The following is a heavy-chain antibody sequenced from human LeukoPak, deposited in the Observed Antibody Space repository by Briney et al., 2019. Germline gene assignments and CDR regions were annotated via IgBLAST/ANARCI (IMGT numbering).Heavy chain of an antibody. CDR3: AKSREEIRGLDAFDI. D-gene: IGHD5-24*01. J-gene: IGHJ3*02. V-gene: IGHV4-31*03. CDR1: GGSISSGGYY. CDR2: IYYSGST. Sequence: PSQTLSLTCTVSGGSISSGGYYWNWIRQHPGKGLEWIGYIYYSGSTYYNPSLKSRVALSVDTSKNQFSLKLSSLTAADTAVYYCAKSREEIRGLDAFDIWGQGTMVTVSS.